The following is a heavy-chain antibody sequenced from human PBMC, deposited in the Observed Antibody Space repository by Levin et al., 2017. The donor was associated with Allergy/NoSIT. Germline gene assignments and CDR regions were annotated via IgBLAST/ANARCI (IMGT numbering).Heavy chain of an antibody. CDR3: ARARYASGSYYSYFDY. V-gene: IGHV3-20*04. J-gene: IGHJ4*02. CDR2: IDWNGGNT. D-gene: IGHD3-10*01. CDR1: GFTFDDYG. Sequence: PGGSLRLSCAASGFTFDDYGMSWVRQAPGKGLEWVSGIDWNGGNTAYADSVKGRFTISRDIARNSLYLQMNSLRAEDTALYYCARARYASGSYYSYFDYWGQGTLVTVSS.